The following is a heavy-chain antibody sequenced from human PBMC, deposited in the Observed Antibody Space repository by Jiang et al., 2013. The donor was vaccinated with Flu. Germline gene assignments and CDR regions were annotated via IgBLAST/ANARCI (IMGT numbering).Heavy chain of an antibody. J-gene: IGHJ5*02. V-gene: IGHV4-4*02. Sequence: TNYNPSLKSRVTISVDKSKNQXSLKLSSVTAADTAVYYCARYYDSIRWGFDPWGQGTLVTVSS. CDR2: T. D-gene: IGHD3-22*01. CDR3: ARYYDSIRWGFDP.